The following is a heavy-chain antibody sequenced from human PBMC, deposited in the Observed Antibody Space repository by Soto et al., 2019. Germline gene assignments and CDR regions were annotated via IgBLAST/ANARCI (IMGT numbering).Heavy chain of an antibody. V-gene: IGHV4-39*07. CDR1: GGSISSSSYY. CDR2: VYYGGST. J-gene: IGHJ4*02. D-gene: IGHD4-17*01. CDR3: ARGTTVTTIGY. Sequence: PSETLSLTCTVSGGSISSSSYYWGWIRQPPGKGLEWIGNVYYGGSTYYNPSLKSRVTISVETSKSQFSLKLSSVTAADTAVYYCARGTTVTTIGYWGQGTLVTVSS.